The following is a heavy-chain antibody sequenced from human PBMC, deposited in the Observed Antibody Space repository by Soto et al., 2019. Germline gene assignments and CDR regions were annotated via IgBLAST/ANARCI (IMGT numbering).Heavy chain of an antibody. D-gene: IGHD3-9*01. CDR2: INQPGKQT. Sequence: GGSLRLSCAASGFIFSTYTMNWVRQVPGKGLEWVSGINQPGKQTWYADSVKGRFTISSDNSKNFLFLQMNSLRVEDTAVYYCANDRHPDGIWTFVYWGQGAPVTVSS. CDR1: GFIFSTYT. J-gene: IGHJ4*02. V-gene: IGHV3-23*05. CDR3: ANDRHPDGIWTFVY.